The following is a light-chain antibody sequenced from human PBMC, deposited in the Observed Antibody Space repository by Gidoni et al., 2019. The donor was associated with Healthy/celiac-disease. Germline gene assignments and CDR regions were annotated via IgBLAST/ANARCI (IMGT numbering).Light chain of an antibody. J-gene: IGKJ1*01. CDR1: QSVLDSSKNKNF. CDR2: WAS. Sequence: DILMTQSPDSLALSLGERVTINCKSTQSVLDSSKNKNFLAWYQQKAGQPPKLLIDWASTRESGVPERFSGSGSGTDFSLIISGLQAEDVALYYCQQYYTVPHTFGQGTKVEIK. V-gene: IGKV4-1*01. CDR3: QQYYTVPHT.